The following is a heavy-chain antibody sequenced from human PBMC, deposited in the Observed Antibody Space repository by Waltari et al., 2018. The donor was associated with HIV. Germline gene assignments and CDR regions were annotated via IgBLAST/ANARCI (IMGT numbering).Heavy chain of an antibody. D-gene: IGHD3-16*01. CDR3: STMGGFPSFDY. CDR1: GFTFNIAW. CDR2: IKSESHGWTT. Sequence: EVQLVESGGGLVKPGGSLTLSCAASGFTFNIAWMSWVRQAPGKGVEGVGGIKSESHGWTTDFAAPVKGRFTISRDDSKNTVSLQMNSLKTEDTAVYFCSTMGGFPSFDYWGQGTLVTVSS. J-gene: IGHJ4*02. V-gene: IGHV3-15*01.